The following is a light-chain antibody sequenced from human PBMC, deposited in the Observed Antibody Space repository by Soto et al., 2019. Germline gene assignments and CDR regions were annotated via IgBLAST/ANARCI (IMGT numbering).Light chain of an antibody. CDR1: QNIAKY. Sequence: EIVLTQSPVTLSLSPGERVTLSCRASQNIAKYLAWYQQRPGQAPRHLFYETFNRASGIPPRFSGSGAGTDLTLTIISLGPEDFAVYYCQKRSDWPWTFGQGTKVEVK. CDR3: QKRSDWPWT. V-gene: IGKV3-11*01. J-gene: IGKJ1*01. CDR2: ETF.